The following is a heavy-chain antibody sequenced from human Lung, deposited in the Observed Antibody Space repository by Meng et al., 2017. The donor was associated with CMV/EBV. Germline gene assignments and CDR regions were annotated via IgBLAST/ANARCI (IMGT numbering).Heavy chain of an antibody. V-gene: IGHV1-18*01. J-gene: IGHJ5*02. Sequence: VRLVQCGGGGKKPGASVKVSCQASGYTFTSYGISWVRQAPGQGLEWMGWISAYNGNTNYAQKLQGRVTMTTDTSTSTAYMELRSLRSDDTAVYYCAASSSSWYQNWFDPWGQGTLVTVSS. CDR1: GYTFTSYG. CDR2: ISAYNGNT. CDR3: AASSSSWYQNWFDP. D-gene: IGHD6-13*01.